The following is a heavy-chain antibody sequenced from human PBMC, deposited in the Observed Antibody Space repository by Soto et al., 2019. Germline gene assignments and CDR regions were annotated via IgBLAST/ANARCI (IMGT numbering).Heavy chain of an antibody. V-gene: IGHV1-2*04. Sequence: QVQLVRSGAEVKKPGASVKVSCKASGYTFTGYYMHWVRQAPGQGLEWMGWINPNSGGTNYAQKFQGWVTMTRDTSISTAYMELSRLRSDDTAVYYCARQNGGSGSYSDYYYYYMDVWGKGTTVTVSS. D-gene: IGHD3-10*01. CDR3: ARQNGGSGSYSDYYYYYMDV. J-gene: IGHJ6*03. CDR2: INPNSGGT. CDR1: GYTFTGYY.